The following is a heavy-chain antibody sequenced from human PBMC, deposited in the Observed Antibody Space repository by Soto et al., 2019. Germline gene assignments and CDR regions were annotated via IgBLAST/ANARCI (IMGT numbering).Heavy chain of an antibody. J-gene: IGHJ6*02. CDR2: IIPIFGTA. D-gene: IGHD3-3*01. CDR3: ARDYDFWSGYYGGGAVGIDV. V-gene: IGHV1-69*06. Sequence: GASVKVSCKASGGTFSSYAISWVRQAPGQGLEWMGGIIPIFGTANYAQKFQGRVTITADKSTSTAYMELSSLRSEDTAVYYCARDYDFWSGYYGGGAVGIDVWGQGTTVTVSS. CDR1: GGTFSSYA.